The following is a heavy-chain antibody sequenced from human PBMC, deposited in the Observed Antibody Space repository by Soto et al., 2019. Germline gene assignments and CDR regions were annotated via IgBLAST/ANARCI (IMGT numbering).Heavy chain of an antibody. Sequence: PVGSLRLSCAASGFTFSSYSMNWVRQAPGKGLEWVSSISSSSSYIYYADSVKGRFTISRDNAKNSLYLQMNSLRAEDTAVYYCARDEGDILTGYYYYYGMDVWGQGTTVTVSS. CDR1: GFTFSSYS. CDR3: ARDEGDILTGYYYYYGMDV. J-gene: IGHJ6*02. CDR2: ISSSSSYI. V-gene: IGHV3-21*01. D-gene: IGHD3-9*01.